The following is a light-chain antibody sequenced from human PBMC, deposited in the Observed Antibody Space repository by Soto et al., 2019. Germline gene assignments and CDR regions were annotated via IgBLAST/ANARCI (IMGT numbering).Light chain of an antibody. CDR2: DVN. Sequence: QSALTQPASVSGSPGQSITISCTGTSSDIGGYNYVSWYQQYPGKAPKLMIYDVNNRPSGVANRFSGSESGNTASLTISGLQAEDEADYYCSSYAGSSTLVFGGGTKVTVL. V-gene: IGLV2-14*03. J-gene: IGLJ3*02. CDR1: SSDIGGYNY. CDR3: SSYAGSSTLV.